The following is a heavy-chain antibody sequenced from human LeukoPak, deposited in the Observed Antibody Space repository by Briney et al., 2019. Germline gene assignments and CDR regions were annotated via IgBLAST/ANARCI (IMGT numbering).Heavy chain of an antibody. CDR3: ARSKTQDVDAFDI. CDR2: VYYTGST. CDR1: GGSISSYY. J-gene: IGHJ3*02. Sequence: SETLSLTCTVSGGSISSYYWSWVRQPPGKGLEWIGFVYYTGSTNYSPSLKSRVTISVDTSKNQFSLKLSSATAADTAVYYCARSKTQDVDAFDIWGQGTMVTVSS. V-gene: IGHV4-59*08.